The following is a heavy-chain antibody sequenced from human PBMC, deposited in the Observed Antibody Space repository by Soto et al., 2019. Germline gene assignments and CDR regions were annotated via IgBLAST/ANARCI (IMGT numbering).Heavy chain of an antibody. Sequence: ASVKVSCKASGGTFSSYAISWVRQAPGQGLEWMGGIIPIFGTANYAQKFQGRVTITADKSTSTAYMELSSLGSEDTAVYYCARDFAITIHSDYYYYGMDVWGQGTTVTVSS. V-gene: IGHV1-69*06. CDR1: GGTFSSYA. CDR2: IIPIFGTA. J-gene: IGHJ6*02. CDR3: ARDFAITIHSDYYYYGMDV. D-gene: IGHD3-3*01.